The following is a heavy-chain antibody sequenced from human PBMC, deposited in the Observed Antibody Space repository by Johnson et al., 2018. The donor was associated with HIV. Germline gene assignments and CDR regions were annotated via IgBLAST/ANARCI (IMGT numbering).Heavy chain of an antibody. D-gene: IGHD2-2*02. CDR3: ATRDPTYRPGVFDI. Sequence: VQLVESGGGLVQPGGSLRLSCAASGFTFSSYWMSWVRQAPGKGLEWVANIKQDGSEKYYVDSVKGRFTISRDNAKNSLYLQMNSLRAEDTAVYYCATRDPTYRPGVFDIWGQGTMVTVSS. CDR2: IKQDGSEK. CDR1: GFTFSSYW. J-gene: IGHJ3*02. V-gene: IGHV3-7*01.